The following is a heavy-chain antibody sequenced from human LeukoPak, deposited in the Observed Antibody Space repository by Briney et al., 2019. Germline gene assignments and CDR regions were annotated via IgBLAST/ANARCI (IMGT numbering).Heavy chain of an antibody. D-gene: IGHD6-13*01. Sequence: EASVKVSCKASGYTFTSYAISWVRQAPGQGLEWMGWISGYNGNTNYAQKLQGRVTMTTDTSTSTAYMELRSLRSDDTAVYYCAREPYSSSWDPLDYWGQGTLVTVSS. J-gene: IGHJ4*02. CDR3: AREPYSSSWDPLDY. CDR2: ISGYNGNT. CDR1: GYTFTSYA. V-gene: IGHV1-18*01.